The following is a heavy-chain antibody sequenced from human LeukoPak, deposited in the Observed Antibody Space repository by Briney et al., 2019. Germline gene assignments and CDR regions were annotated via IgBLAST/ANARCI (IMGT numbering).Heavy chain of an antibody. V-gene: IGHV4-61*01. Sequence: PSETLSLTCTVSGGSISSSSYYWSWIRQPPGKGLEWIGYIYYSGSTNYNPSLKSRVTISVDTSKNQFSLKLSSVTAADTAVYYCARGLPPSSGYYYDWGRGTLVTVSS. CDR3: ARGLPPSSGYYYD. D-gene: IGHD3-22*01. CDR2: IYYSGST. CDR1: GGSISSSSYY. J-gene: IGHJ4*02.